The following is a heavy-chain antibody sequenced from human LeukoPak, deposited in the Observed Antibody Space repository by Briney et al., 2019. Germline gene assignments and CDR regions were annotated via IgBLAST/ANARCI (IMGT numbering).Heavy chain of an antibody. J-gene: IGHJ4*02. CDR3: ARHRRKYSSSWYTGGVCDY. CDR2: INHSGST. D-gene: IGHD6-13*01. V-gene: IGHV4-34*01. CDR1: DGSFSGYY. Sequence: PSETLSLTCAVYDGSFSGYYWSWIRQPPGKGLEWIGEINHSGSTNYNPSLKSRVTISVDTSKNQFSLKLSSVTAADTAVYYCARHRRKYSSSWYTGGVCDYWGQGTLVTVSS.